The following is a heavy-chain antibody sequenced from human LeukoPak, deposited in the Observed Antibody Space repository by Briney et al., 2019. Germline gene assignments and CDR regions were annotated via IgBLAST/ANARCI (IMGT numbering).Heavy chain of an antibody. D-gene: IGHD3-10*01. V-gene: IGHV1-69*05. CDR3: ARGQNPYGSGSYYNVMAFDY. CDR2: IIPIFGTA. CDR1: GGTFSSYA. J-gene: IGHJ4*02. Sequence: SVKVSCKASGGTFSSYAISWVRQAPGQGLEWMGRIIPIFGTANYAQKFQGRVTITTDESTSTAYMELSSLRSEDAAVYYCARGQNPYGSGSYYNVMAFDYWGQGTLVTVSS.